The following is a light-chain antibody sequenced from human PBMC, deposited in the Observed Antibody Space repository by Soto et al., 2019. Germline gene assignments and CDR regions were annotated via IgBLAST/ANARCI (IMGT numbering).Light chain of an antibody. CDR1: SNDVGAYNY. CDR2: EVS. CDR3: SSYTSSGTFV. J-gene: IGLJ1*01. Sequence: QSVLTQPASVSGSPGQSITISCTGTSNDVGAYNYVSWYQQHPGKAPKLIIYEVSNRPSGVSNRLSGSKSGNTASLTISGLQAEDEADYYCSSYTSSGTFVFGIGTKLTVL. V-gene: IGLV2-14*01.